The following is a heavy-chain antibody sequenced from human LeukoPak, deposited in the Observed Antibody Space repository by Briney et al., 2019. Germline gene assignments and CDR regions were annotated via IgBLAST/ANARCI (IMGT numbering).Heavy chain of an antibody. CDR3: ARASSYYYGSEFDY. CDR2: IKQDGSEK. J-gene: IGHJ4*02. CDR1: GFTFSSYW. Sequence: GGSLRLSCAASGFTFSSYWMSWVRQAPGKGLEWVANIKQDGSEKYYVDSVKGRFTISRDNAKNSLSLQMNSLRAEDTAVYYCARASSYYYGSEFDYWGQGTLVTVSS. V-gene: IGHV3-7*01. D-gene: IGHD3-10*01.